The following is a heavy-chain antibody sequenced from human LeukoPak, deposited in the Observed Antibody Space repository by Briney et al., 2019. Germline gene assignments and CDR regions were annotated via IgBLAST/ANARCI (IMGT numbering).Heavy chain of an antibody. D-gene: IGHD3-16*01. J-gene: IGHJ4*02. CDR3: AKDEVTSGGGLAS. CDR1: GFTVSGTH. Sequence: GGSLRLSCAASGFTVSGTHMSWVRQPPGKGLEWVSAMYTGGTTYYADSVQGRFTISRDTSKNTLYLHMNIVRVEDTAVYYCAKDEVTSGGGLASWGQGTLVTISS. V-gene: IGHV3-53*01. CDR2: MYTGGTT.